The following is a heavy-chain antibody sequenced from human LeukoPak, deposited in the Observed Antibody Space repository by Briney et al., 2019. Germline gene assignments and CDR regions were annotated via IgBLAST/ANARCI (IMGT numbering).Heavy chain of an antibody. Sequence: PSETLSLTCTVSGGSISSQYWSWIRQPAGKGLEWIGRIYASGSTNYNPSLKSRVTMSVDTSKNQFFLKLSSVTAADTAVFYCTKDTYCSGTTCNGGPGDYWGQGILSPSPQ. D-gene: IGHD2-2*01. V-gene: IGHV4-4*07. CDR3: TKDTYCSGTTCNGGPGDY. CDR1: GGSISSQY. CDR2: IYASGST. J-gene: IGHJ4*02.